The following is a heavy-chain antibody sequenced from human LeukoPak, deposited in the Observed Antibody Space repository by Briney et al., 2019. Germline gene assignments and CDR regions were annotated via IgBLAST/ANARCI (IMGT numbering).Heavy chain of an antibody. CDR2: IKQDGSEK. Sequence: GGSLKLSCAASGFTFSSYWMSWVRQAPGKGLEGVANIKQDGSEKYYVDSVKGRFTISRDNAKNSLYLQMNSLRAEDTAVYYCATRRFGKNNWFDPWGQGTLVTVSS. CDR3: ATRRFGKNNWFDP. J-gene: IGHJ5*02. V-gene: IGHV3-7*01. CDR1: GFTFSSYW. D-gene: IGHD3-10*01.